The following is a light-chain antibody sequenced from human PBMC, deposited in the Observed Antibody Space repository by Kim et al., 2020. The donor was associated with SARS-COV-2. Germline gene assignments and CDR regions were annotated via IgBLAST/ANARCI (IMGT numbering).Light chain of an antibody. J-gene: IGLJ3*02. Sequence: VSPEQTASITCSGDNLGEKYACWYQQRPGHAPVLVIYQDTKRPSGIPERFSGSNSGDTATLTISGTQATDEADYYCHTWDSSTGVFGGGTQLTVL. CDR2: QDT. CDR3: HTWDSSTGV. CDR1: NLGEKY. V-gene: IGLV3-1*01.